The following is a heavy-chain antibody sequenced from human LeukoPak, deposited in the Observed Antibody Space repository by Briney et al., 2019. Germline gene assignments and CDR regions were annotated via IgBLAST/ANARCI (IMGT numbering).Heavy chain of an antibody. CDR2: INPNSGGT. Sequence: GASVKVSCKASGYTFTGYYMHWVRQAPGQGLEWMGWINPNSGGTNYAQKFQGRVTMTRDPSISTAYMELSRLRSDDTAVYYCAVHDYGDPMVDYWGQGTLVTVSS. J-gene: IGHJ4*02. D-gene: IGHD4-17*01. CDR3: AVHDYGDPMVDY. V-gene: IGHV1-2*02. CDR1: GYTFTGYY.